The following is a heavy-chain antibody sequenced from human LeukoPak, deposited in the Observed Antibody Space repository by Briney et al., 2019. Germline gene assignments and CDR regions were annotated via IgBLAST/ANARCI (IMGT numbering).Heavy chain of an antibody. CDR1: GFTFGDYA. CDR3: TRDRGGYSYGLDFDY. V-gene: IGHV3-49*04. D-gene: IGHD5-18*01. CDR2: IRSKAYGETT. J-gene: IGHJ4*02. Sequence: GGSLRLSCTGSGFTFGDYAMSWVRQAPGKGLEWVGFIRSKAYGETTEYAASVKGRFAISRDDSTTIAYLEMNSLTTEDTAVYYCTRDRGGYSYGLDFDYWGQGTLVTVSS.